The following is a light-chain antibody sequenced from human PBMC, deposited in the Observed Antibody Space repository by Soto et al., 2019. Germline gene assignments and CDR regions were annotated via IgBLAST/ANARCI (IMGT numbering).Light chain of an antibody. CDR2: GTS. J-gene: IGKJ5*01. V-gene: IGKV3-20*01. CDR1: QSVSSSS. CDR3: QRYGSSPPIT. Sequence: EIVLTQSPGTLSLSPGERATLSCRAIQSVSSSSLAWYQQRPGQAPRLLIYGTSSRATGIPDRFSGSGSGTDFTLTISRLEPEDFAVYFCQRYGSSPPITFGQGTRLEI.